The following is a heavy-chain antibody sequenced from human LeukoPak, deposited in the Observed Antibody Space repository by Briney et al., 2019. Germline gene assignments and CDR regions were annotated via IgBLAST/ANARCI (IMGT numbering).Heavy chain of an antibody. CDR1: GGSISGFY. Sequence: SETLSLTCTVSGGSISGFYWSWSRRPPGKGLEWIGYIYYSGSTNYNPSLKSRVTISVDTSKNQFSLKLSSVTAADTAVYYCASHSGYVFSYFDYWGQGTLVTVSS. D-gene: IGHD5-12*01. J-gene: IGHJ4*02. CDR2: IYYSGST. CDR3: ASHSGYVFSYFDY. V-gene: IGHV4-59*01.